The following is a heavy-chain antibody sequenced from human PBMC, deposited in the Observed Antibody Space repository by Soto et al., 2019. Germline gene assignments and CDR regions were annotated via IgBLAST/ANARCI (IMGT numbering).Heavy chain of an antibody. CDR2: VNPSGGHT. Sequence: QVQLVQSGAEVKKPGASVKVSCKASGDTFTDYYIHWVRQAPGQGLEWMGTVNPSGGHTTYAQHLLDRMTTTRDTSTRTLYMELTSLTSEDTAVYYCARGGHVVVVTAALDYWGQGTLVTVSS. V-gene: IGHV1-46*01. J-gene: IGHJ4*02. CDR3: ARGGHVVVVTAALDY. CDR1: GDTFTDYY. D-gene: IGHD2-21*02.